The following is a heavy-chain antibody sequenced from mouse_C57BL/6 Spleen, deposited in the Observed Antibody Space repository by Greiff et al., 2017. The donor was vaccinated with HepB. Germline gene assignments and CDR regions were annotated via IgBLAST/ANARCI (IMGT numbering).Heavy chain of an antibody. CDR3: ASYYGSSYAMDY. D-gene: IGHD1-1*01. J-gene: IGHJ4*01. CDR1: GFTFSSYA. V-gene: IGHV5-4*01. Sequence: EVQRVESGGGLVKPGGSLKLSCAASGFTFSSYAMSWVRQTPEKRLEWVATISDGGSYTYYPDNVKGRFTISRDNAKNNLYLQMSHLKSEDTAMYYCASYYGSSYAMDYWGQGTSVTVSS. CDR2: ISDGGSYT.